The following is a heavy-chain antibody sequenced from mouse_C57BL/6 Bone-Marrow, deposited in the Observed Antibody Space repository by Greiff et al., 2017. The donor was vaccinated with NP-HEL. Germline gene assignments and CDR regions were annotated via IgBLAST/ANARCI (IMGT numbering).Heavy chain of an antibody. V-gene: IGHV1-69*01. J-gene: IGHJ3*01. CDR3: ARPYYDVLFAY. D-gene: IGHD1-1*01. Sequence: QVQLQQPGAELVMPGASVKLSCKASGYTFTSYWMHWVKQRPGQGLEWIGEIDPSDSYTNYNQKFKGKSTLTVDKSSSTAYMQLSSLTSEDSAVYYCARPYYDVLFAYWGQGTLVTVSA. CDR1: GYTFTSYW. CDR2: IDPSDSYT.